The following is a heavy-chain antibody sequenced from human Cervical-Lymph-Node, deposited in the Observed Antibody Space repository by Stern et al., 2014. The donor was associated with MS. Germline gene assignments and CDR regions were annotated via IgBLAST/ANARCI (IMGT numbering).Heavy chain of an antibody. J-gene: IGHJ4*02. V-gene: IGHV1-69*12. Sequence: QDQLVQSGAEVKKPGSSVKVSCKASGGTFSSYAISWVRQAPGQGLEWMGGIIPIFGTANYAQKFQGRVTITADESTSTAYMELSSLRSEDTAVYYCAIGDAYYYDSSGYYYGYWGQGTLVTVSS. CDR3: AIGDAYYYDSSGYYYGY. CDR2: IIPIFGTA. D-gene: IGHD3-22*01. CDR1: GGTFSSYA.